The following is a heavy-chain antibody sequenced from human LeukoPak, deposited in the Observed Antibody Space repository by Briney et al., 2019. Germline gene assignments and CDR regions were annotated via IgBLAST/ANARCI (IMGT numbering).Heavy chain of an antibody. Sequence: GGSLRLSCAASGFTFSSYAMSWVRQAPGKGLEWVSAISGSGGSTYYADSVKGRFTISRDNSKNTLYLQMNSLRAEDTARYYLCKECYRPGTRRRGSPHLHHLRNDGWGQGTTVTVSS. CDR3: CKECYRPGTRRRGSPHLHHLRNDG. CDR1: GFTFSSYA. CDR2: ISGSGGST. J-gene: IGHJ6*02. V-gene: IGHV3-23*01. D-gene: IGHD3-16*02.